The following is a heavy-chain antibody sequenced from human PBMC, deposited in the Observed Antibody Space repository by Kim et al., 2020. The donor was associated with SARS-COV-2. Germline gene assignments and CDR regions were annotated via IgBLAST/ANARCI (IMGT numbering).Heavy chain of an antibody. J-gene: IGHJ4*02. V-gene: IGHV4-59*09. CDR3: ARGIAARSRFDY. Sequence: SNPPLKSRVTISVDTSKNQFSLKLSSVTAADTAVYYCARGIAARSRFDYWGQGTLVTVSS. D-gene: IGHD6-6*01.